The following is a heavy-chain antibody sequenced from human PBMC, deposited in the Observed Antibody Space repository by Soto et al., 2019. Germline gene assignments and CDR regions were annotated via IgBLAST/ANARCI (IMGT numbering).Heavy chain of an antibody. D-gene: IGHD5-12*01. CDR3: ARDWRDGYNRNSDY. CDR2: IKQDGSEQ. Sequence: EVQLVESGGGLVQPGGSLRLSCAASAFTFSSYWMSWVRQAPGKGLEWVANIKQDGSEQYYVDSVKGRFTISRDNAENSLYLQMNSLRAEDTAVYYCARDWRDGYNRNSDYWGQGTLVTVSS. CDR1: AFTFSSYW. J-gene: IGHJ4*02. V-gene: IGHV3-7*03.